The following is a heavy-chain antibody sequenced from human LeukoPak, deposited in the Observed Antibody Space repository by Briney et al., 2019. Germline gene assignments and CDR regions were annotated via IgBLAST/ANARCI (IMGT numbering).Heavy chain of an antibody. Sequence: PGGSLRLSCAASGFTFSSYAMSWVRQAPGKGLEWVSAISGSGGSTYYADTVTGRFTISRDNAKNSLYLQMNSLRAEDTAVYYCARGGRTYYYDSSGYYSFDYWGQGTLVTVSS. V-gene: IGHV3-23*01. D-gene: IGHD3-22*01. J-gene: IGHJ4*02. CDR3: ARGGRTYYYDSSGYYSFDY. CDR2: ISGSGGST. CDR1: GFTFSSYA.